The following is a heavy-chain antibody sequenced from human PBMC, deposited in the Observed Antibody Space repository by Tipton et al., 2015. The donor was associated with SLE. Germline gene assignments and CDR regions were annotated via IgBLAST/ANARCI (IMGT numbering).Heavy chain of an antibody. D-gene: IGHD6-6*01. V-gene: IGHV4-34*01. CDR1: GASFSDYY. CDR2: INDVGGT. CDR3: ATFFGHSSASPDALDI. Sequence: TLSLTCAVYGASFSDYYWSWIRHPPGKGLEWIGEINDVGGTNFNPSLKSRVTISLDRSKKQLSLKLSSVTAADTAVYYCATFFGHSSASPDALDIWGQGTMVTVSS. J-gene: IGHJ3*02.